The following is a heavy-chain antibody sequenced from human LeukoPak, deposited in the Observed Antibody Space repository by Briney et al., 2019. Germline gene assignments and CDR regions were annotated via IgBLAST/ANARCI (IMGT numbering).Heavy chain of an antibody. CDR2: IYYSGST. D-gene: IGHD6-13*01. CDR1: GGSISSGSYY. Sequence: SSETLSLTCTVSGGSISSGSYYWGWIRQPPGKGLEWIGSIYYSGSTYYNPSLKSRVTISVDTSKNQFSLKLSSVTAADTAVYYCTCRAAAGLDYWGQGTLVTVSS. V-gene: IGHV4-39*01. CDR3: TCRAAAGLDY. J-gene: IGHJ4*02.